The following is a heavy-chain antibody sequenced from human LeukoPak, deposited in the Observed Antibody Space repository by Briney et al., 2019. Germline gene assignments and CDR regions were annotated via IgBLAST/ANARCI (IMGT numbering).Heavy chain of an antibody. Sequence: GGSLRLSCAASGFTFSSSWMYWVRQAPGKGLVWVSLINSDESTTTYADSVKGRSTISRDNDKNTLYLQKNSLRAEDTAVYYCARGLVPGFLDYWGQGTPVTVSS. CDR2: INSDESTT. V-gene: IGHV3-74*01. J-gene: IGHJ4*02. CDR3: ARGLVPGFLDY. CDR1: GFTFSSSW. D-gene: IGHD4-11*01.